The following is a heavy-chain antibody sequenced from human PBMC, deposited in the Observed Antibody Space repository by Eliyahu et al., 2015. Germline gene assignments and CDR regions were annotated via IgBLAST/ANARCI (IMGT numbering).Heavy chain of an antibody. CDR3: ATFARHVFDS. Sequence: QLVESGGGLVQPGGSLRXSCTASGFSFTDYWXXWVRXTPGRGLQGXANXNQRGSAGEYVDSVKGRFTISRDNAKKSLXLQMTSLRAEDTAVYYCATFARHVFDSWGQGTLVTVSS. V-gene: IGHV3-7*01. CDR1: GFSFTDYW. CDR2: XNQRGSAG. D-gene: IGHD3-3*02. J-gene: IGHJ4*02.